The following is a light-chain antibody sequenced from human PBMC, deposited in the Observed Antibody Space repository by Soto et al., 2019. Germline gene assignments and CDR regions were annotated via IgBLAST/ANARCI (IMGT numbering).Light chain of an antibody. CDR2: SNN. V-gene: IGLV1-44*01. CDR3: AAWDDSLTCRL. CDR1: SSNIGSNT. J-gene: IGLJ2*01. Sequence: QSVLTQPPSASGTPGQRVTISCSGSSSNIGSNTVNWYQQLPGTAPKLLIYSNNQRPSGVPDRFSGSKSGTSASLAISGLQSEDEADYYCAAWDDSLTCRLFGRGTKLTVL.